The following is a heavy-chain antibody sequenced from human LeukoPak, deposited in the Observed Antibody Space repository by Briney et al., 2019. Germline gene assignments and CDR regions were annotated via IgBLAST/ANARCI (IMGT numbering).Heavy chain of an antibody. J-gene: IGHJ5*02. CDR2: IYAEGAT. D-gene: IGHD3-10*01. V-gene: IGHV3-66*02. CDR1: GITVSQND. CDR3: TRDRAGRKAWVEFDP. Sequence: GGSLRLSCAASGITVSQNDMSWVRQAPGRGLEWASLIYAEGATHYADSVKGRFTISRDNSKNTVYLEMNSLRPEDTAVYFRTRDRAGRKAWVEFDPWGQGTLVTVSS.